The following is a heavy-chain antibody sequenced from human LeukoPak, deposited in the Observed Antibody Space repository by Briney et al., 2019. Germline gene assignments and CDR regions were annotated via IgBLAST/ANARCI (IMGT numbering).Heavy chain of an antibody. Sequence: SETLSLTCTVSGGSISSYYWSGIRQPPGKGLEWIGYIYYRGSTNYNPSLKSRVTISVDTSKNQFSLKLSSVTAADTAVYYCARHQYYDYVWGSYRDAFDIWGQGTMVTVSS. CDR1: GGSISSYY. J-gene: IGHJ3*02. V-gene: IGHV4-59*08. CDR2: IYYRGST. D-gene: IGHD3-16*01. CDR3: ARHQYYDYVWGSYRDAFDI.